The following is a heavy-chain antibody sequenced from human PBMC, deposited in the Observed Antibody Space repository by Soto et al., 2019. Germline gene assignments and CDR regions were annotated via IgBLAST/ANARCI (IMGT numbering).Heavy chain of an antibody. CDR2: INHRGST. V-gene: IGHV4-34*01. CDR1: GSFSGYH. D-gene: IGHD2-2*01. J-gene: IGHJ3*02. Sequence: QVQLQQWGAGLLKPSETLSLTCGGGSFSGYHWSWIRQPPGKGLEWIGEINHRGSTNYHPSLKSRVTISVATSKNRFSLTLNSVTAADTAVYYCAAGPSYCSNIACCVDAFHIWGQGTMVTVSS. CDR3: AAGPSYCSNIACCVDAFHI.